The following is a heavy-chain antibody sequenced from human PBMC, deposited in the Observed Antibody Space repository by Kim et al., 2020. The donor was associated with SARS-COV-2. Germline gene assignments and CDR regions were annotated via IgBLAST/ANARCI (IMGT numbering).Heavy chain of an antibody. CDR1: GFTFSSYS. J-gene: IGHJ4*02. CDR2: ISSSSSTI. D-gene: IGHD3-22*01. CDR3: ARGRWLLRHPYFDY. Sequence: GGSLRLSCAASGFTFSSYSMNWVRQAPGKGLEWVSYISSSSSTIYYADSVKGRFTISRDNAKNSLYLQMNSLRDEDTAVYYCARGRWLLRHPYFDYWGQGTLVTVSS. V-gene: IGHV3-48*02.